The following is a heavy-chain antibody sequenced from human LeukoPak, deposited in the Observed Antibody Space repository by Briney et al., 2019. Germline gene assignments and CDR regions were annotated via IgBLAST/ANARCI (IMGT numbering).Heavy chain of an antibody. J-gene: IGHJ4*02. V-gene: IGHV3-21*01. CDR3: ARDQREYSSSPGLDY. CDR2: VNSDAIYI. Sequence: TPGGSLRLSCAASGFPFSTYSMNWVRQAPGKGLEWVSSVNSDAIYIYYADSVRGRFTISRDNAKNLLYLQMNSLRADDTAVYYCARDQREYSSSPGLDYWGQGTLVTVSS. D-gene: IGHD6-6*01. CDR1: GFPFSTYS.